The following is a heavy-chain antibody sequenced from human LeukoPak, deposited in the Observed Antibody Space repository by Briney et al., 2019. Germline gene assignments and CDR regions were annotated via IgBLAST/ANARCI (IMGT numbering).Heavy chain of an antibody. CDR1: GFIFSNYA. V-gene: IGHV3-23*01. J-gene: IGHJ6*03. CDR2: ISGSGDTT. Sequence: GGSLRLSCATSGFIFSNYAVNWVRQAPGKGLEWVSIISGSGDTTYYADSVKGRFTISRDNSKNTLYLQMNSLRAEDTAVYYCASASNYDYYYYYYMDVWGKGTTVTVSS. D-gene: IGHD4-11*01. CDR3: ASASNYDYYYYYYMDV.